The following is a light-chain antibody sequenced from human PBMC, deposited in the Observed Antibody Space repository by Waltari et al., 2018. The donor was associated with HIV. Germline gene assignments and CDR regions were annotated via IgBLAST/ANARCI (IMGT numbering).Light chain of an antibody. CDR3: QHRSNWPLT. Sequence: EIVLTQSPGTLSLSPGERATLSCRASQSVSSYLAWYQQKPGQAPRLLIYDASNRATGIPARFSGSESETDFTLTISSLEPEDFAVYYCQHRSNWPLTYGPGTKEDIK. CDR1: QSVSSY. CDR2: DAS. J-gene: IGKJ3*01. V-gene: IGKV3-11*01.